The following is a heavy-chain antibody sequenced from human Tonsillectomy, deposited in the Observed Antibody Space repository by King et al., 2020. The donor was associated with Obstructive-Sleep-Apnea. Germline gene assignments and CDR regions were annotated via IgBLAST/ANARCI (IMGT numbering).Heavy chain of an antibody. J-gene: IGHJ4*02. CDR2: IIPFFGTP. CDR1: GGIFRTYA. V-gene: IGHV1-69*01. D-gene: IGHD1-7*01. Sequence: QLVQSGAEVKKPGSSVKVSCKASGGIFRTYAFSWVRQAPGQGLEWMGDIIPFFGTPQYSQMFQGRVSITADESTTTIYLDVTSLRSDDTAIYYCARGPHFGTRRVGAFDFWGLGTLVTVSA. CDR3: ARGPHFGTRRVGAFDF.